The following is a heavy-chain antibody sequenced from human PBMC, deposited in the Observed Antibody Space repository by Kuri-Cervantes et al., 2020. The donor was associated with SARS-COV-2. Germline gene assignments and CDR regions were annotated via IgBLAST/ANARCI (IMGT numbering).Heavy chain of an antibody. Sequence: GESLKISCAASGLTLSSHAMHWVRQAPGKGLEWVAVISYDGSNKYYADSVKGRFTISRDNSKNTLYLQMNSLRAEDTAVYYCARGIVVVGLVKKYYFDYWGQGTLVTVSS. D-gene: IGHD2-2*01. CDR1: GLTLSSHA. CDR2: ISYDGSNK. J-gene: IGHJ4*02. CDR3: ARGIVVVGLVKKYYFDY. V-gene: IGHV3-30*04.